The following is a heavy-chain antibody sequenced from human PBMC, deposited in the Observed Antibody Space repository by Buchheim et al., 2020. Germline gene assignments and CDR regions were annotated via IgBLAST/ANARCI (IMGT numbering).Heavy chain of an antibody. V-gene: IGHV3-33*01. CDR1: GFTFSTHA. CDR2: IWFDGSNT. J-gene: IGHJ4*02. Sequence: QVQLVESGGGAVQPGRSLRLSCAASGFTFSTHAMHWVRQAPGKGLEWVTMIWFDGSNTHYSESVRGRFTISRDNSKNTVYIQMNSLRVDDTAVYYCARDPPNSGWSLDYWGQGTL. D-gene: IGHD6-19*01. CDR3: ARDPPNSGWSLDY.